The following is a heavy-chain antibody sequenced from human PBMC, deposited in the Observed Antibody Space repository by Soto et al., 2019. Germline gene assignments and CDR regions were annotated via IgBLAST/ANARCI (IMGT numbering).Heavy chain of an antibody. Sequence: SETPSLTCTVYGGSISSSSYYWCWILHPPGKGLEWIGSIYYSGSTYYNLSLKSRVTISVDTSTNQFSLKLSSVTAADTAVYFCARLPGYCSGDSFRIEHWGPAPRATVAS. CDR1: GGSISSSSYY. V-gene: IGHV4-39*01. CDR3: ARLPGYCSGDSFRIEH. D-gene: IGHD2-15*01. J-gene: IGHJ4*02. CDR2: IYYSGST.